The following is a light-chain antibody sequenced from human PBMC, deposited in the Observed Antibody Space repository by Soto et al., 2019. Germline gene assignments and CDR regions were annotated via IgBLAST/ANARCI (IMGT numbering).Light chain of an antibody. CDR2: GAS. CDR1: QSVSSS. CDR3: QQYNYWPSWT. V-gene: IGKV3-15*01. Sequence: EIVMTQSPATLSVSPGERATLSCRASQSVSSSLAWYQQKPGQAPRLLIYGASTRATGIPARFSGSGSGTEFTLTISSLQSEEFAVYYCQQYNYWPSWTFGQGTKVEIK. J-gene: IGKJ1*01.